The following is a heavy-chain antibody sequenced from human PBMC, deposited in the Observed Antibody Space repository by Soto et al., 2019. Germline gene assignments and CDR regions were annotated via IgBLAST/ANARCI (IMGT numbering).Heavy chain of an antibody. CDR2: IYNSGST. V-gene: IGHV4-61*01. D-gene: IGHD5-18*01. CDR1: SGSVISGSYY. J-gene: IGHJ1*01. CDR3: VRGGYYEYFQH. Sequence: QVQLQESGPGLVKPSETLSLTCTVSSGSVISGSYYWSWIRQPPGKGLEWIGYIYNSGSTNYNPSLKSRVTISGDTSENQFSLRLSSVTAADTAVYYCVRGGYYEYFQHWGQGTLVTVSS.